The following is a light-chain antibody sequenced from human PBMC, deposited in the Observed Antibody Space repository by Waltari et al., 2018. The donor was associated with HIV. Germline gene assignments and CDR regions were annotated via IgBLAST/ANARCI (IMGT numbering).Light chain of an antibody. J-gene: IGLJ3*02. CDR2: EVS. CDR3: NSYTSISTWV. CDR1: SSSVGSYHY. Sequence: QSALPQPAAVSGSPGQSITISCTGRSSSVGSYHYVPLYQQHPGKAPKLMIYEVSNRPAGVSHRFSGSKSGNTASLTISGLQPEDEADYYCNSYTSISTWVFGGGTKLTVL. V-gene: IGLV2-14*01.